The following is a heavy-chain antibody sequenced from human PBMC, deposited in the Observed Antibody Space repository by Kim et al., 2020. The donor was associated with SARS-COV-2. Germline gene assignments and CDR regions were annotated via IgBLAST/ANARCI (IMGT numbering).Heavy chain of an antibody. J-gene: IGHJ6*02. CDR3: ARVKQQLVPRYYYYYGMDV. V-gene: IGHV6-1*01. Sequence: SQTLSLTCAISGDSVSSNSAAWNWIRQSPSRGLEWLGRTYYRSKWYNDYAVSVKSRITINPDTSKNQFSLQLNSVTPEDTAVYYCARVKQQLVPRYYYYYGMDVWGQGTTVTVSS. CDR2: TYYRSKWYN. D-gene: IGHD6-13*01. CDR1: GDSVSSNSAA.